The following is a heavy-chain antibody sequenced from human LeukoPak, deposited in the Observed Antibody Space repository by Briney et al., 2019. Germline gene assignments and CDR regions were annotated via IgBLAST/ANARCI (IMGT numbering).Heavy chain of an antibody. CDR2: ISAYNGNT. V-gene: IGHV1-18*01. D-gene: IGHD2-15*01. Sequence: ASVKVSCKASGYTFSNYGISWVRQAPGQGLEWMGWISAYNGNTNYAQKLQGRVTMTTDTSTSTAYMELRSLRSDDTAVYYCARGRSGVVAYYFDYWGQGTLVTVSS. CDR1: GYTFSNYG. CDR3: ARGRSGVVAYYFDY. J-gene: IGHJ4*02.